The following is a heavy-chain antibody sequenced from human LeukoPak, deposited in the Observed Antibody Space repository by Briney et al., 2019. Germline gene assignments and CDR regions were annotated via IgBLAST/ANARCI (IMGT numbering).Heavy chain of an antibody. V-gene: IGHV3-53*01. Sequence: GGSLRLSCAASGFTVISNYMSWVRQAPGKGLEWVSVIYSGGSSTYYADSVKGRFTISRDNSKNTLYLQMNSLRAEDTAVYYCAKDRGFQWRYGQWELLFDYWGQGPLVTVSS. CDR2: IYSGGSST. D-gene: IGHD1-26*01. J-gene: IGHJ4*02. CDR3: AKDRGFQWRYGQWELLFDY. CDR1: GFTVISNY.